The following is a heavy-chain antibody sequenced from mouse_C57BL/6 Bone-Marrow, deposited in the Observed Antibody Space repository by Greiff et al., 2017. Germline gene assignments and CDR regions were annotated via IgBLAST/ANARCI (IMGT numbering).Heavy chain of an antibody. CDR1: GYTFTSYW. V-gene: IGHV1-69*01. CDR2: IDTSDSYT. J-gene: IGHJ4*01. D-gene: IGHD1-1*01. CDR3: ARGDSNSYEAMDY. Sequence: VQLQQPGAELVMPGASVKLSCKASGYTFTSYWMHWVKQRPGQGLEWIGEIDTSDSYTNYNQKFKGKATLTVDKSSSTAYMQLSSLTSEDSAVYYCARGDSNSYEAMDYWGQGTSVTVSS.